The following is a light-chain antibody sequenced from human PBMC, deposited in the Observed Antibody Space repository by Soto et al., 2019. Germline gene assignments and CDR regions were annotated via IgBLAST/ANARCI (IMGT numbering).Light chain of an antibody. CDR2: GAS. CDR1: QSVSSN. J-gene: IGKJ1*01. Sequence: EIVMTQSPATLSVSPGERATLSCRASQSVSSNLAWYQQKPGQAPRLLIYGASTRATGIPARFSGSGSGTEFPVPISSLQSEDFADYYCQQYNNWPKTFGQGTKVEIK. V-gene: IGKV3-15*01. CDR3: QQYNNWPKT.